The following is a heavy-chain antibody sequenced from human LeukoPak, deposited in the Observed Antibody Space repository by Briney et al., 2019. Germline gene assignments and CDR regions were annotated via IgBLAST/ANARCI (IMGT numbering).Heavy chain of an antibody. D-gene: IGHD3-16*02. Sequence: AGSRRLSCAASGFTFSSYATGWVGQAPGKGLEWVSAISGSGGSTYYADSGKGRFTISRDNSTNTMYLQMTSLRVEDTTVYYWAKLKFGDENGWITFGGVIADYYFDYWGQRTLVTVSS. CDR2: ISGSGGST. CDR3: AKLKFGDENGWITFGGVIADYYFDY. CDR1: GFTFSSYA. J-gene: IGHJ4*02. V-gene: IGHV3-23*01.